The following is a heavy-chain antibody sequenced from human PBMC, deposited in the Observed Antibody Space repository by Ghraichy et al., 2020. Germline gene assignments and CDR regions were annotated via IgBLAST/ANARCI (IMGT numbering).Heavy chain of an antibody. CDR2: ITGSGSTT. D-gene: IGHD2-15*01. J-gene: IGHJ6*02. V-gene: IGHV3-23*01. CDR1: GFTFSTFP. Sequence: GGSLRLSCAASGFTFSTFPMSWVRQVPGQGLEWVSVITGSGSTTYYADSVKGRFTISRDNSKNTLSLQMYSLRAEDTAVYYCVKRPAGLSWGPSYAMDVWGQGTTVTVSS. CDR3: VKRPAGLSWGPSYAMDV.